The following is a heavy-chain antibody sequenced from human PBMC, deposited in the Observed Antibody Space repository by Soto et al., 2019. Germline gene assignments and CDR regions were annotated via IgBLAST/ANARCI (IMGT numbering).Heavy chain of an antibody. CDR1: GGSISSSGYY. Sequence: SETLSLTCTVSGGSISSSGYYWGWIRQPPGKGLEWIGNIYYSGSTYFNSSLKSRVAISVDTSKNQFSLKLSSVTAADTAVYYCARNTIFGVAINTFDTWGQGTLVTVSS. CDR3: ARNTIFGVAINTFDT. V-gene: IGHV4-39*01. D-gene: IGHD3-3*01. J-gene: IGHJ4*02. CDR2: IYYSGST.